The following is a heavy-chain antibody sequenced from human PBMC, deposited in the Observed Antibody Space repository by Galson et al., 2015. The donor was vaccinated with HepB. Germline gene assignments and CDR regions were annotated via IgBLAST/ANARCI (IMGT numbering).Heavy chain of an antibody. J-gene: IGHJ4*02. Sequence: SVKVSCKASGYTFTDHVINWVRQAPGRGLEWMAWIDTATGNPTYAQGLTGRFVFSLDTSVNTAYLEISSLKTEDTAVYFCARGYIGRPDYWGQGTLVTVSS. CDR2: IDTATGNP. CDR1: GYTFTDHV. V-gene: IGHV7-4-1*02. CDR3: ARGYIGRPDY. D-gene: IGHD5-12*01.